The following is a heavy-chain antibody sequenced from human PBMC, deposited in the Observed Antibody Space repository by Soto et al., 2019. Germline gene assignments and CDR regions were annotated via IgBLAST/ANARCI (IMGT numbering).Heavy chain of an antibody. D-gene: IGHD3-10*01. V-gene: IGHV1-69*02. CDR3: ATSFGSGYRAFDY. CDR1: GDTFNFYT. J-gene: IGHJ4*02. Sequence: QVQLVQSGAEVKKPGSSVKVSCKASGDTFNFYTINWVRQAPGLGLEWMGRFNPILSMSHSALRFQGRVTLTADKSTSTTYMVLSSRRSDDTALYYCATSFGSGYRAFDYWGQGVLVTVSS. CDR2: FNPILSMS.